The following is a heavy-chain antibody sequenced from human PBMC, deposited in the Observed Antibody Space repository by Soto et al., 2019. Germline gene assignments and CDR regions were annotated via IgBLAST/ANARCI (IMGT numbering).Heavy chain of an antibody. CDR2: IWYDGSNK. J-gene: IGHJ6*02. D-gene: IGHD2-15*01. Sequence: QVQLVESGGGVVQPGRSLRLSCAASGFTFSSYGMHWVRQAPRKGLEWVAVIWYDGSNKYYADSVKGRFTISRDNSNNTLYLQMNSLRAEDTAVYYCARGYDLARDYYYYGMDVWGQGTTVTVSS. CDR1: GFTFSSYG. V-gene: IGHV3-33*01. CDR3: ARGYDLARDYYYYGMDV.